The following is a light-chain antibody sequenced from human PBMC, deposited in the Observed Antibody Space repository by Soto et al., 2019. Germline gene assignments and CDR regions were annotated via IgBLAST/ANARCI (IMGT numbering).Light chain of an antibody. J-gene: IGLJ1*01. CDR1: SSDVGSYNL. V-gene: IGLV2-23*02. CDR3: CSYAGSYYV. CDR2: EVS. Sequence: QSALTQPASVSGSPGQSITICCTGTSSDVGSYNLVSWYQQHPGKAPKLMIYEVSKRPSGVSNRFSGSKSGNTASLTISGLQAEDEADYYCCSYAGSYYVFGTGTKLTVL.